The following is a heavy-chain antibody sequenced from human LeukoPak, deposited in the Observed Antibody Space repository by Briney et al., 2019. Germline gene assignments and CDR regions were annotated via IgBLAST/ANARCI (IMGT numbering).Heavy chain of an antibody. CDR2: IIPIFGTA. Sequence: GSSVKVSCKASGGTFSSYAISWVRQAPGQGLEWMGGIIPIFGTANYAQKFQGRVTITADESTSTAYMELSSLRSEDTAAYYCARSACSSTSCHFPPDYYYYYMDVWGKGTTVTVSS. CDR3: ARSACSSTSCHFPPDYYYYYMDV. V-gene: IGHV1-69*01. D-gene: IGHD2-2*01. CDR1: GGTFSSYA. J-gene: IGHJ6*03.